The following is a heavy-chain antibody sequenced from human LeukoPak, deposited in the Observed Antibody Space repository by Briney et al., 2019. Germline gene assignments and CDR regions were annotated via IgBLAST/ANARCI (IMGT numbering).Heavy chain of an antibody. Sequence: PGGSLRLSCAASGFTFSSYAMSWVRQAPGKGLQWVAVISYDGTKKYYADSLKGRFTISRDNSKNTLYLRMNSLRTEDTAVYYCAIGDGLGELSSSFDHWGQGTLVTVSS. CDR1: GFTFSSYA. V-gene: IGHV3-30*04. J-gene: IGHJ4*02. CDR2: ISYDGTKK. CDR3: AIGDGLGELSSSFDH. D-gene: IGHD3-16*02.